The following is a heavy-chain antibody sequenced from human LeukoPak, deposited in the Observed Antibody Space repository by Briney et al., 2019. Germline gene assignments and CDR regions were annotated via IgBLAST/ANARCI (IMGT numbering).Heavy chain of an antibody. CDR2: ITVNGGGI. J-gene: IGHJ3*01. D-gene: IGHD4-17*01. Sequence: GGSLRPSCAPSGFTINIYAMTWVRQAPGKGLEWVSSITVNGGGISYADSVKGRFTISRDNSKNTLYLQMSSLRAEDTAVYYCAKDPNGDYVGAFDGWDQGTRVTVSS. CDR3: AKDPNGDYVGAFDG. CDR1: GFTINIYA. V-gene: IGHV3-23*01.